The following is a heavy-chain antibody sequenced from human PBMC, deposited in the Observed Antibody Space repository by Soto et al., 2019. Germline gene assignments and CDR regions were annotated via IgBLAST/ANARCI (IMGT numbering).Heavy chain of an antibody. CDR1: GYTFTSYD. V-gene: IGHV1-8*01. CDR3: ARAFVYSSSWYINWFDP. J-gene: IGHJ5*02. CDR2: MNPNSGNT. D-gene: IGHD6-13*01. Sequence: ASVKVSCKASGYTFTSYDINWVRQATGQGLEWMGWMNPNSGNTGYAQKFQGRVTMTRNTSISTAYMELSSLRSEDTAVYYCARAFVYSSSWYINWFDPWGQGTLVTVS.